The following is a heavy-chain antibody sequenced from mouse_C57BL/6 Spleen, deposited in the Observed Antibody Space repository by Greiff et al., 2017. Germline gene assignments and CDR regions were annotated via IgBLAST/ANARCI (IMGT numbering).Heavy chain of an antibody. V-gene: IGHV5-4*01. J-gene: IGHJ4*01. Sequence: EVQRVESGGGLVKPGGSLKLSCAASGFTFSSYAMSWVRQTPEKRLEWVATISDGGSYTYYPDNVKGRFTISRDNAKNNLYLQMSHLKSEDTAMYYCARDSLPGAMDYRGQGTSVTVSS. CDR2: ISDGGSYT. CDR1: GFTFSSYA. CDR3: ARDSLPGAMDY. D-gene: IGHD6-5*01.